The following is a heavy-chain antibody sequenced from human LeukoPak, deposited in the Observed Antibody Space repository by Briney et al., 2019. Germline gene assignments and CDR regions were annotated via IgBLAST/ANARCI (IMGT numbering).Heavy chain of an antibody. V-gene: IGHV1-69*06. CDR2: IIPIFGTA. CDR3: AREAPLYSNGWYYY. Sequence: SVKVSCKASGGTFSSYAISWVRQAPGQGLEWMGGIIPIFGTANYAQKFQGRVTITADKSMSTAYMELSSLRSEDTAVYYCAREAPLYSNGWYYYWGQGTLVTVSS. CDR1: GGTFSSYA. J-gene: IGHJ4*02. D-gene: IGHD6-19*01.